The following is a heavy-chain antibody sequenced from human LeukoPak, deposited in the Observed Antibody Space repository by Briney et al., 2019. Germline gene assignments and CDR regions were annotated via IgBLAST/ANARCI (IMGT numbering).Heavy chain of an antibody. CDR2: IYHSGST. Sequence: PSETLSLTXAVSGYSISSGYYWGWIRQPPGKGLEWIGSIYHSGSTHYNPSLKSRVTISVDTSKNQFSLKLSSVTAADTAVYYCATFIPATVRWGQGTLVTVSS. J-gene: IGHJ4*02. V-gene: IGHV4-38-2*01. CDR3: ATFIPATVR. CDR1: GYSISSGYY. D-gene: IGHD1-26*01.